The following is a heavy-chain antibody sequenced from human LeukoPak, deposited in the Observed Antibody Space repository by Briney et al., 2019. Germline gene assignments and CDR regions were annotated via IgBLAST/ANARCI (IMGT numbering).Heavy chain of an antibody. V-gene: IGHV4-39*01. Sequence: SETLSLTSTVSGGSISSSSYYWGWIRQPAGKGREWIGSIYYSGSTYYNPSLKSRVTISVDTSKNQFSLKLSSVTAADTAVYYCARRPSLWLPPGVDYWGQGTLVTVSS. D-gene: IGHD5-18*01. CDR2: IYYSGST. CDR3: ARRPSLWLPPGVDY. CDR1: GGSISSSSYY. J-gene: IGHJ4*02.